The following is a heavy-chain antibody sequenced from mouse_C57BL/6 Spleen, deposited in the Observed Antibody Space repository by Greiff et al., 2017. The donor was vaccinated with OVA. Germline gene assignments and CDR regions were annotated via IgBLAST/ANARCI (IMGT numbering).Heavy chain of an antibody. CDR3: SRGRVRRGAWFAY. V-gene: IGHV1-26*01. Sequence: EVKLMESGPELVKPGASVKISCKASGYTFTDYYMNWVKQSHGKSLEWIGDINPNNGGTSYNQKFKGKATLTVDKSSSTAYMELRSLTSEDSAVYYCSRGRVRRGAWFAYWGQGTLVTVSA. CDR1: GYTFTDYY. D-gene: IGHD2-14*01. J-gene: IGHJ3*01. CDR2: INPNNGGT.